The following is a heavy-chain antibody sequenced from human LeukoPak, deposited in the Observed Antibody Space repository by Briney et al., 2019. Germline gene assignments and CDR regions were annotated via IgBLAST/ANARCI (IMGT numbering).Heavy chain of an antibody. CDR1: GFTLSSYW. CDR3: ARAGSYRFDY. D-gene: IGHD1-26*01. Sequence: TGGSLRLSCAGSGFTLSSYWIHWVRQGPGKGLVWVSRINTDGSTTTYGDSVKGRFTISRDNAKNTVFLQMNSLRAEGTAVYYCARAGSYRFDYWGQGTLVTVSS. V-gene: IGHV3-74*01. J-gene: IGHJ4*02. CDR2: INTDGSTT.